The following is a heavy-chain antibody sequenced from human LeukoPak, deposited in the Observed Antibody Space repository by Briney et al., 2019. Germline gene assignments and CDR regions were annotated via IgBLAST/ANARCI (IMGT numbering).Heavy chain of an antibody. Sequence: SETLSLTYAVYGGSFSGYYWSWIRQSPGKGLEWIGYIYYSGTTNYNPSLKSRVTISVDTSKNQFSLQLRSVTAADTAVYYCAREDPQTTVPEGMDVWGQGTTVTVSS. CDR3: AREDPQTTVPEGMDV. J-gene: IGHJ6*02. D-gene: IGHD4-17*01. CDR1: GGSFSGYY. V-gene: IGHV4-59*01. CDR2: IYYSGTT.